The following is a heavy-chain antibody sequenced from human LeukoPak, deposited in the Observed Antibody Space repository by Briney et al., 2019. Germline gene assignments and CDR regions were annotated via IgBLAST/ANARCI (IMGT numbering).Heavy chain of an antibody. CDR2: ISAGGGST. V-gene: IGHV3-23*01. CDR3: AKAPITIFGVVLSAFDI. J-gene: IGHJ3*02. D-gene: IGHD3-3*01. Sequence: GGSLRLSCAASGFTFGSQVMRWVRQAPGKGLEWVSAISAGGGSTYYADSVKGRFTISRDNSKNTLYLQMNSLRAEDTAVYYCAKAPITIFGVVLSAFDIWGQGTMVTVSS. CDR1: GFTFGSQV.